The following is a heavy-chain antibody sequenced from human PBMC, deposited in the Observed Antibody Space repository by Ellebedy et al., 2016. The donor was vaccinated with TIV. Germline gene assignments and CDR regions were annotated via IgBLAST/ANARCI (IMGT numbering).Heavy chain of an antibody. D-gene: IGHD4-23*01. CDR3: ARVQARWYGGNLRPGPFDI. Sequence: SESLSLTXDVSGGSISSYYWSWIRQPPGRGLEWLGYIYYTGDTYYNLFLQTPVTISLDTSKNQFSLKLTSVIAADTAVYYCARVQARWYGGNLRPGPFDIWGQGTLVTVSS. V-gene: IGHV4-59*01. CDR1: GGSISSYY. J-gene: IGHJ3*02. CDR2: IYYTGDT.